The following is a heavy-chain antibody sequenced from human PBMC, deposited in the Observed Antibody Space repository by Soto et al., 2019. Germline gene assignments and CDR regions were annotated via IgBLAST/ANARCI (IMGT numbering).Heavy chain of an antibody. J-gene: IGHJ4*02. CDR1: GFTFSSYA. Sequence: QVQLVESGGGVVQPGRSLRLSCAASGFTFSSYAMHWVRQAPGKGLEGVAVISYDGSNKYYADSVKGRFTISRGNSKNTLYLQMNSLRAEDTAVYYCARDRGEGGSSGYYYPYYFDYWGQGTLVTVSS. CDR2: ISYDGSNK. CDR3: ARDRGEGGSSGYYYPYYFDY. D-gene: IGHD3-22*01. V-gene: IGHV3-30-3*01.